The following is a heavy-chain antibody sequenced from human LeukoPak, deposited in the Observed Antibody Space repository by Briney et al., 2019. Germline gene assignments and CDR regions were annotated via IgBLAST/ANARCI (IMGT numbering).Heavy chain of an antibody. D-gene: IGHD3-3*01. CDR3: AAHAFGVVIIQDY. V-gene: IGHV1-58*01. CDR2: IVVGSGNT. J-gene: IGHJ4*02. CDR1: GFTFTSSA. Sequence: ASVKVSCKASGFTFTSSAVQWVRQARGQRLEWIGWIVVGSGNTNYAQKFQERVTITRDMSTSTAYMELSSLRSEDTAVYYCAAHAFGVVIIQDYWGQGTLVTVSS.